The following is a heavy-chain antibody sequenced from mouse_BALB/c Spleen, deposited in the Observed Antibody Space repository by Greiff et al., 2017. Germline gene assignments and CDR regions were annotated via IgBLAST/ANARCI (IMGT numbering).Heavy chain of an antibody. V-gene: IGHV1-20*02. J-gene: IGHJ1*01. CDR3: ASERYWYFDV. CDR2: INPYNGDT. Sequence: VHVKQSGPELVKPGASVKISCKASGYSFTGYFMNWVMQSHGKSLEWIGRINPYNGDTFYNQKFKGKATLTVDKSSSTAHMELRSLASEDSAVYYCASERYWYFDVWGAGTTVTVSS. CDR1: GYSFTGYF.